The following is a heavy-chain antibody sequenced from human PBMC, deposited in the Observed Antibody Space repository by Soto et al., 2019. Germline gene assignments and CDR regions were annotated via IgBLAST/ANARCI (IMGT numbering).Heavy chain of an antibody. CDR2: IKTDGSQK. CDR3: ARGDYYDSSGPFSEAFDI. D-gene: IGHD3-22*01. V-gene: IGHV3-7*04. J-gene: IGHJ3*02. CDR1: GFTFSNYW. Sequence: PGGSLRLSCAASGFTFSNYWMHWVRQAPGKGLVWISNIKTDGSQKWYLDSVKGRFTISRDNAKKSLYLQMNSLRAEDTAVYYCARGDYYDSSGPFSEAFDIWGQGTMVTV.